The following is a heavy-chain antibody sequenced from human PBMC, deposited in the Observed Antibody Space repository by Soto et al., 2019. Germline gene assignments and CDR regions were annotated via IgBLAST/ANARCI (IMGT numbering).Heavy chain of an antibody. CDR1: GFTFTRYS. D-gene: IGHD1-7*01. V-gene: IGHV3-21*06. J-gene: IGHJ4*02. CDR2: ISSTTNYI. CDR3: ARESGELHSHFDY. Sequence: GGSLRLSCAAAGFTFTRYSMNCVRQAPGKGLEWVSSISSTTNYIYYGDSMKGRFTIYRGNAKNSLYLEMNSLRAEDTAVYYCARESGELHSHFDYWGQGSMVTVSS.